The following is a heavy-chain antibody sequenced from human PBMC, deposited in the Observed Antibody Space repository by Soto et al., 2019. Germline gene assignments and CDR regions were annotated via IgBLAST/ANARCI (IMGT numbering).Heavy chain of an antibody. CDR2: ITPIFGSA. J-gene: IGHJ6*02. D-gene: IGHD3-10*01. CDR1: VGTFSNYA. V-gene: IGHV1-69*06. Sequence: QVQLVQSGAEVKKPGSSVKVSCKASVGTFSNYAINWVRQAPGQGLEWMGGITPIFGSANYAQKFQGRVTIIADKSTNTVYMELSSLRSEDTAVYYCANLDAGGYYYHGMDVWGQGTTVTVSS. CDR3: ANLDAGGYYYHGMDV.